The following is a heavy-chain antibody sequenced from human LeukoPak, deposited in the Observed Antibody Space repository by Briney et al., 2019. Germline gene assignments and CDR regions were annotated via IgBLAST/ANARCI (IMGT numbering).Heavy chain of an antibody. D-gene: IGHD4-23*01. CDR1: GGSISSSSYY. Sequence: KPSETLSLTCTVSGGSISSSSYYWGWIRQPPGKGLEWIGSIYYSGSTYYNPSLKSRVTISVDTSKNQFSLKLSSVTAADTAVYYCATTEAGGGEIYYFDYWGQGTLVTVSS. J-gene: IGHJ4*02. CDR3: ATTEAGGGEIYYFDY. V-gene: IGHV4-39*01. CDR2: IYYSGST.